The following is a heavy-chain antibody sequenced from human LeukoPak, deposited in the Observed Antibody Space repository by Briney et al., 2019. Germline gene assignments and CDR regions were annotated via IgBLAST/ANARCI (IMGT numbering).Heavy chain of an antibody. CDR3: AKVPRSSANNWFDP. CDR1: AFTFSSYA. D-gene: IGHD6-19*01. J-gene: IGHJ5*02. Sequence: GGSLRLSCAASAFTFSSYAMSWVRQPPGKGLEWVSTISGSGGSTYYVDSVKGRFTISRDNSKNTLYLQMNSLRAVDTAVYYCAKVPRSSANNWFDPWGQGTLVTVSS. V-gene: IGHV3-23*01. CDR2: ISGSGGST.